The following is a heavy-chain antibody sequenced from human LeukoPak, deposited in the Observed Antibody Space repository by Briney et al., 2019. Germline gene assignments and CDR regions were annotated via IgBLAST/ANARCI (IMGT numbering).Heavy chain of an antibody. CDR1: GYSFTSYD. CDR2: MNSNSGHT. Sequence: GASVKVSCKASGYSFTSYDINWVRQATGQGLEWMGWMNSNSGHTGYAQKFQGRVTMTRDMSTSTVYMELSSLRSEDTAVYYCARGGLGLTGWFDPWGQGTLVTVSS. V-gene: IGHV1-8*01. D-gene: IGHD3/OR15-3a*01. CDR3: ARGGLGLTGWFDP. J-gene: IGHJ5*02.